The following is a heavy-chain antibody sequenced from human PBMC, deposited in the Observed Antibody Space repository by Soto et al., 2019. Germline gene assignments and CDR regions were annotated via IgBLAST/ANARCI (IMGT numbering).Heavy chain of an antibody. J-gene: IGHJ4*02. CDR3: VKDGPPQITLFGFHITPLEY. CDR1: GGTFSSYA. CDR2: IIPIFGTA. D-gene: IGHD3-16*01. V-gene: IGHV1-69*13. Sequence: SVKVSCKASGGTFSSYAISWVRQAPGQGLEWMGGIIPIFGTANYAQKFQGRVTITADESTSTAYMELSSLRSEDTAIYYCVKDGPPQITLFGFHITPLEYWGLGTLVTVSS.